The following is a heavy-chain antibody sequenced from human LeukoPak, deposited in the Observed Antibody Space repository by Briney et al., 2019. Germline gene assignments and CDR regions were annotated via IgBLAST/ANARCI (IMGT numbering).Heavy chain of an antibody. CDR2: IHYTGST. J-gene: IGHJ5*02. Sequence: PSETLSLTCTVSGGSITGHYWSWTRQPPGKGLEWIGYIHYTGSTNYNPSLNSRITMSVDTPNNQFSLRLTSVTATDTAVYYCARLHALGAEEFDPWGQGALVTVSS. V-gene: IGHV4-59*11. CDR3: ARLHALGAEEFDP. CDR1: GGSITGHY. D-gene: IGHD3-16*01.